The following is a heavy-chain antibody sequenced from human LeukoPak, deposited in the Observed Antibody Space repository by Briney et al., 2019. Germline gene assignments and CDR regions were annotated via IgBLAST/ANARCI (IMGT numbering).Heavy chain of an antibody. V-gene: IGHV3-43D*03. J-gene: IGHJ4*02. CDR1: GFTFDDYA. CDR2: ISWDGGST. CDR3: AVTVTVNFDY. D-gene: IGHD4-17*01. Sequence: GGSLRLSCAASGFTFDDYAMHWVRQAPGKGLEWVSLISWDGGSTYYADSVKGRFTISRDNSKNSLYLQMNSLRAEDTALYYCAVTVTVNFDYWGQGTLVTVSS.